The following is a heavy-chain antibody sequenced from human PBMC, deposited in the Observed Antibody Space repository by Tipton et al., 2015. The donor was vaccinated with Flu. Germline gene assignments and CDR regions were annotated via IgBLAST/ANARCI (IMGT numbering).Heavy chain of an antibody. CDR2: INSDGRTT. D-gene: IGHD6-6*01. J-gene: IGHJ4*02. CDR1: GFTFSGYW. V-gene: IGHV3-74*01. Sequence: SLRLSCAASGFTFSGYWMHWVRQAPEKGLMWAAHINSDGRTTRYADSVKGRFTISRDNARNTLYLQMNSLTAEDTAVYYCTRGSSFDYRGQGTLVTVSS. CDR3: TRGSSFDY.